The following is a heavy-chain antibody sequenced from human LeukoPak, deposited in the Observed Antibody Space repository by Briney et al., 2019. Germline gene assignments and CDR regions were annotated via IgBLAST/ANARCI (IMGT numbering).Heavy chain of an antibody. D-gene: IGHD4-17*01. CDR3: AKRLDDYGDNWFDP. J-gene: IGHJ5*02. Sequence: GASVKVSCKASGGTFSSYAISWVRQAPGQGLEWMGVIIPIFGTANYAQKFQGRVTITADESTSTAYMELSSLRSEDTAVYYCAKRLDDYGDNWFDPWDQGTLVTVSS. V-gene: IGHV1-69*13. CDR1: GGTFSSYA. CDR2: IIPIFGTA.